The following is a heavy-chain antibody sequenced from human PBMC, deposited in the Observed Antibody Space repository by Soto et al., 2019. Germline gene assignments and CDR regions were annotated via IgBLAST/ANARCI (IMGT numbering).Heavy chain of an antibody. CDR1: GGSISSYY. V-gene: IGHV4-4*07. J-gene: IGHJ4*02. Sequence: XETLCLSFTVSGGSISSYYWSWIRQPSGKGLEWIGRIYTSGSTNYNPSLKSRVTMSVDTSKNQFSLKLSSVTAADTAVYYCARERGGYCSGGSCFPFDYWGQGTLVTVS. D-gene: IGHD2-15*01. CDR2: IYTSGST. CDR3: ARERGGYCSGGSCFPFDY.